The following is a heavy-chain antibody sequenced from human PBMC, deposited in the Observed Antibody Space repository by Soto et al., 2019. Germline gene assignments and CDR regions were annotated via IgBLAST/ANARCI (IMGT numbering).Heavy chain of an antibody. D-gene: IGHD3-10*01. CDR3: ARGAGYMVRDYYFDY. J-gene: IGHJ4*02. Sequence: EVQLVESGGGLVQPGGSLRLSCAASGFTFSSYWMSWVRQAPGKGLEWVANIKQDGSEKYYVDSVKGRFTISRDNAKNSLYLQMNSLRAEDTAVYYCARGAGYMVRDYYFDYWGQGTLVTVSS. CDR2: IKQDGSEK. V-gene: IGHV3-7*03. CDR1: GFTFSSYW.